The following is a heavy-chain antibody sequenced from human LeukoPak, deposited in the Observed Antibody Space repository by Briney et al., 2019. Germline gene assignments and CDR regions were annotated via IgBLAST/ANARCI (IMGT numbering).Heavy chain of an antibody. V-gene: IGHV4-61*08. CDR2: IYYSGST. Sequence: SETLSLTCTVSGASISSGGYYWSWIRQPPGKGLEWIGYIYYSGSTNYNPSLKSRVTISIDTSKNQFSLKLTSVTAADTAVYYCAAGTPALEFWGQGTLVTVSS. CDR3: AAGTPALEF. CDR1: GASISSGGYY. D-gene: IGHD2-15*01. J-gene: IGHJ4*02.